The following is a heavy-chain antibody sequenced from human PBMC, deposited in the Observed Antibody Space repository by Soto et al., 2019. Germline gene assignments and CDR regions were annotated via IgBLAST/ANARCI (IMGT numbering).Heavy chain of an antibody. CDR2: IIPIFGTA. V-gene: IGHV1-69*13. J-gene: IGHJ4*02. D-gene: IGHD1-26*01. Sequence: GASVKLSWKAPGGTFSSYSSSWVRHAPGQGLEWMGGIIPIFGTANYAQKFQGRVTITADESTSTAYMELSSLRSEDTAVYYCARGRGSYEFDYWGQGTMVTVSS. CDR3: ARGRGSYEFDY. CDR1: GGTFSSYS.